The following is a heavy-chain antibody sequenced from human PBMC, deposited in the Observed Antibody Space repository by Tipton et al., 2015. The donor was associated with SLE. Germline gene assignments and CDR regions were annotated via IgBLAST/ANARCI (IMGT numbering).Heavy chain of an antibody. J-gene: IGHJ6*03. CDR1: GFTFDDYG. V-gene: IGHV3-20*04. CDR2: ISWNGGST. Sequence: GSLRLSCAASGFTFDDYGMSWVRQAPGKGLEWVSDISWNGGSTGYADSVKGRFTISRDNAKNSLYLQMNSLRAEDTALYYCARQRSSSTSSFYYYMDVWGKGTTVTVSS. D-gene: IGHD2-2*01. CDR3: ARQRSSSTSSFYYYMDV.